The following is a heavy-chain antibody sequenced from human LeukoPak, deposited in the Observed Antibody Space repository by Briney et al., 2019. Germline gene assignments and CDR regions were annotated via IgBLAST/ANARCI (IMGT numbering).Heavy chain of an antibody. J-gene: IGHJ4*02. CDR1: GFTFSSYA. CDR3: AKDRDRPYSSSWYSDY. D-gene: IGHD6-13*01. CDR2: ISGSGGST. Sequence: GGSLRLSCAASGFTFSSYAMSWVRQAPGKGLEWVSAISGSGGSTYYADSVKGRFTISRDNSKNTLYLQMNGLRAEDTAVYYCAKDRDRPYSSSWYSDYWGQGTLVTVSS. V-gene: IGHV3-23*01.